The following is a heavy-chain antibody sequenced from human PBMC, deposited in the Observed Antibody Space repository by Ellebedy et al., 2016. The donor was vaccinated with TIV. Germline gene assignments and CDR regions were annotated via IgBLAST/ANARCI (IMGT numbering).Heavy chain of an antibody. CDR2: IKQDGSEE. D-gene: IGHD2-2*01. J-gene: IGHJ5*02. CDR1: GFSFSTYW. V-gene: IGHV3-7*03. Sequence: PGGSLRLSCAASGFSFSTYWMSWVRQAPGKGLEWVGNIKQDGSEEYYVDSVKGRFTISRDNAKNSLYLQMNSLRAEDTAVYYCARDSLPVGTNWFDPWGQGTLVTVSS. CDR3: ARDSLPVGTNWFDP.